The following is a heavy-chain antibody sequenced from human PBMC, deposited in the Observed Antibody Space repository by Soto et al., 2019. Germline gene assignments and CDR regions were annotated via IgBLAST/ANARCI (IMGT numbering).Heavy chain of an antibody. CDR1: GFTFKNYA. Sequence: EVQLLESGGGLAQPGGSLRLSCAASGFTFKNYAMSWVRQAPGKGLEWVSTITTGGVNTYYGDSVKGRFTISRDNSKNTLYLQMNSLKAEGTAVYHCAKDPWGTVTGAFDIWGQGTMVTVSS. CDR2: ITTGGVNT. D-gene: IGHD4-17*01. J-gene: IGHJ3*02. V-gene: IGHV3-23*01. CDR3: AKDPWGTVTGAFDI.